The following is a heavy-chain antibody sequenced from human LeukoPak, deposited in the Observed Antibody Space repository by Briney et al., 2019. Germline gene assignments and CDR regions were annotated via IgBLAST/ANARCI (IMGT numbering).Heavy chain of an antibody. CDR1: GFSFSDYI. CDR3: ASEVRPSEFDY. D-gene: IGHD1-26*01. Sequence: GRSLRLSCAASGFSFSDYIMQWVRQAPGKGLEWVALIAHDGTYKHCADSVEGRFTISRDNSKNTLYLQMNSLRGEDTAVYYCASEVRPSEFDYWGQGTLVTVSS. CDR2: IAHDGTYK. V-gene: IGHV3-30-3*01. J-gene: IGHJ4*02.